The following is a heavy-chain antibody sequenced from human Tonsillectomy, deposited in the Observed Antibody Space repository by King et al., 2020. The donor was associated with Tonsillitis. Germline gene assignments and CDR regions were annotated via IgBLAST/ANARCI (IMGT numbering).Heavy chain of an antibody. CDR3: AKHSGSWVVYWFDP. J-gene: IGHJ5*02. D-gene: IGHD1-26*01. Sequence: VQLQESGPGLVKPSETLSLTCTVSGGSISSYYWSWIRPPPGKGLEWIGYIYYSGSTNYNPSLKSRVTISVDTSKNQFSLKLSSVTAADTAVYYCAKHSGSWVVYWFDPWGQGTLVTVSS. V-gene: IGHV4-59*01. CDR1: GGSISSYY. CDR2: IYYSGST.